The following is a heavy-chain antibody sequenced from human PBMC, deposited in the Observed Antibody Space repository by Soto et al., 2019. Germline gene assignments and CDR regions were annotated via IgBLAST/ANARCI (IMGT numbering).Heavy chain of an antibody. D-gene: IGHD4-17*01. J-gene: IGHJ4*02. CDR3: ARDRWDYGFDY. Sequence: GGSLRLSCAASGFTVSSNYMSWVRQAPGKGLEWVSVIYSGGSTYYADSVRGRFTISRDNSKNTLYLQMNSLRAEDTAVYYCARDRWDYGFDYWGQGTLVTVSS. CDR1: GFTVSSNY. V-gene: IGHV3-53*01. CDR2: IYSGGST.